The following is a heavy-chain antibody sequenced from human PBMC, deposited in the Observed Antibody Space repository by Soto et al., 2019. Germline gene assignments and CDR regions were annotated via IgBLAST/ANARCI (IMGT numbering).Heavy chain of an antibody. V-gene: IGHV1-3*01. CDR2: INAGNGNT. CDR3: ARAPAGTTYFDY. Sequence: GASVKVSCQASGYTFTSYAMHWVRPAPGQMLEWMGWINAGNGNTKYSQKFQGRVTITRDTSASTAYMELSSLRSEVTAVYYCARAPAGTTYFDYWGQGTLVTVSS. D-gene: IGHD1-1*01. CDR1: GYTFTSYA. J-gene: IGHJ4*02.